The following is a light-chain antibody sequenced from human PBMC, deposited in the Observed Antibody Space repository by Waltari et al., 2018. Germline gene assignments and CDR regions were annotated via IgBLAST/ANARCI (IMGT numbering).Light chain of an antibody. V-gene: IGKV4-1*01. Sequence: DIVMTQSPDSLAVSLGERATINCKSSQSVLYSSNNNNYLAWYQQQPGQSPKLLIYWASTRESGVPDRFSGSGSGADFTLTISTLQAEDVAVYYCQQYYSTPYTFGQGTRLEIK. CDR2: WAS. CDR3: QQYYSTPYT. CDR1: QSVLYSSNNNNY. J-gene: IGKJ2*01.